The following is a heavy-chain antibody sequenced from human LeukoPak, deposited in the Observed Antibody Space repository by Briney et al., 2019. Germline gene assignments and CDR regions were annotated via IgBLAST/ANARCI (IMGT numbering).Heavy chain of an antibody. CDR1: GYTLTELS. D-gene: IGHD3-9*01. CDR2: FDPEDGET. CDR3: ARITTGSSYYFDY. Sequence: ASVKVSCKVSGYTLTELSMHWVRQAPGKGLEWMGGFDPEDGETSYAQKFQGRVTMTRDTSTSTVYMELSSLRSEDTAVYYCARITTGSSYYFDYWGQGTLVTVSS. V-gene: IGHV1-24*01. J-gene: IGHJ4*02.